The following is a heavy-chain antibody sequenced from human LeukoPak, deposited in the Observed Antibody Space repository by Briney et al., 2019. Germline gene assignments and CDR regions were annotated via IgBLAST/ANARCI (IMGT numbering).Heavy chain of an antibody. CDR3: TRHAKEFTTASFDY. D-gene: IGHD4-17*01. Sequence: PGGSLRLSCTASGFTFSGSALHWVRQASGKGLEWVGRIRSKADSYATAYAASVKGRFTISRDDSKNTAYLQMNSLKTEDTAVYYCTRHAKEFTTASFDYWGQGTLVTVSS. CDR2: IRSKADSYAT. J-gene: IGHJ4*02. CDR1: GFTFSGSA. V-gene: IGHV3-73*01.